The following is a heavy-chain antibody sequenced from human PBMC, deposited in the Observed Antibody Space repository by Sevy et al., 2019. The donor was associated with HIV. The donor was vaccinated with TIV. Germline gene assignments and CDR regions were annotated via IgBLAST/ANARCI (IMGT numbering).Heavy chain of an antibody. Sequence: GGSLRLSCAASGFTFSKYCMGWVRQAPGKGLEWVANIKQDAGQKYYVDSMKGRFTISRDNAKNSLYLQMNSLRAEDTAVYFCARDDGNYYFHYWGQRTLVTVSS. CDR3: ARDDGNYYFHY. V-gene: IGHV3-7*01. CDR1: GFTFSKYC. D-gene: IGHD1-7*01. J-gene: IGHJ4*02. CDR2: IKQDAGQK.